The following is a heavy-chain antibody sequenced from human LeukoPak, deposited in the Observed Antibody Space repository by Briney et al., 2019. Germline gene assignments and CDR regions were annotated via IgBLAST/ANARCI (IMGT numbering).Heavy chain of an antibody. Sequence: SQTLSLTFAISGDSVSNNNYAWNWIRQPPSRGLEWLGRTYYRSQWKNDYARSVMSRISVGPDTSKNQFSLHLSSVTPDDTAVYYCAGGYAFDVWGQGTMVTVSS. J-gene: IGHJ3*01. CDR2: TYYRSQWKN. CDR3: AGGYAFDV. CDR1: GDSVSNNNYA. V-gene: IGHV6-1*01.